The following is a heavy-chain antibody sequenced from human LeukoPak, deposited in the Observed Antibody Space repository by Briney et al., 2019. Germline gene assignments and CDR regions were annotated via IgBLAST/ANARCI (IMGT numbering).Heavy chain of an antibody. Sequence: PGGSLRLSCAASGFTVSSNYMSWVRQAPGKGLEWVSVMYSGGSTYYADSVKGRFTISRDNSKNTLYLQMNSLRAEDTAVYYCARGYVGPRPFDYWGQGTLVTVSS. CDR3: ARGYVGPRPFDY. CDR1: GFTVSSNY. V-gene: IGHV3-53*01. J-gene: IGHJ4*02. D-gene: IGHD3-16*01. CDR2: MYSGGST.